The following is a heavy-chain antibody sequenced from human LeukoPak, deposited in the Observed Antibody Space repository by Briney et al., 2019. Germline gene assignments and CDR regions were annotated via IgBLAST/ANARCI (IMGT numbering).Heavy chain of an antibody. D-gene: IGHD6-19*01. J-gene: IGHJ4*02. V-gene: IGHV4-59*11. CDR1: GGSITSHY. CDR2: ISSSGST. CDR3: ASEYSSAPFF. Sequence: SETLSLTCTVSGGSITSHYWIWIRQSPEKGLEWIGDISSSGSTGYNPSLRGRVTISVDTSTNRSFLSLSSVAAADTAVYYCASEYSSAPFFWSQGTLVTVSS.